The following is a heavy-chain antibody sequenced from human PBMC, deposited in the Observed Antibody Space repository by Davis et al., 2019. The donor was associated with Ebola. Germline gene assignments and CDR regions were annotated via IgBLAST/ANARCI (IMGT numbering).Heavy chain of an antibody. J-gene: IGHJ6*02. D-gene: IGHD3-16*01. V-gene: IGHV3-30*03. Sequence: GGSLRLSCAASGFTFSSYGMHWVRQAPGKGLEWVAVISYDGSNKYYADSMKGRFTISRDNSKNTLYLQMNSLRAGDTAVYYCARHYVYDYYMGLDVWGQGTTVTVSS. CDR2: ISYDGSNK. CDR3: ARHYVYDYYMGLDV. CDR1: GFTFSSYG.